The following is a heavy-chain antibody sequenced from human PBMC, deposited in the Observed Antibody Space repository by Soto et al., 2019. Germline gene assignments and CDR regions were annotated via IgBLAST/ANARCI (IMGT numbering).Heavy chain of an antibody. CDR2: IYHRGNT. V-gene: IGHV4-4*02. J-gene: IGHJ6*02. D-gene: IGHD4-17*01. CDR3: ARGGGDHEWSHYGMAV. CDR1: GGSISRSNW. Sequence: QVQLQESGPGLVKPSGTLSLTCAVSGGSISRSNWWSWVRQPPGKGLEWIGEIYHRGNTNYNPSLKSRGTISVDKSKNHISLRLSSVTAADTAVYYCARGGGDHEWSHYGMAVWGQGTTVTVSS.